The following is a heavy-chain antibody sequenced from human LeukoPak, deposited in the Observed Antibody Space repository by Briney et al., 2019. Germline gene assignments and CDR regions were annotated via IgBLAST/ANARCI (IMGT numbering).Heavy chain of an antibody. CDR3: AKPRPYCSSTSCYPDY. V-gene: IGHV3-23*01. J-gene: IGHJ4*02. CDR2: ISGSGGST. D-gene: IGHD2-2*01. Sequence: PGGSLRLSCAASGFTFSSYAMSWVRQAPGKGLEWVSAISGSGGSTYYADSVKGRFTISRDNSKNTLYLQMNSLRAEDTAVYYCAKPRPYCSSTSCYPDYWGQGTLVTVSS. CDR1: GFTFSSYA.